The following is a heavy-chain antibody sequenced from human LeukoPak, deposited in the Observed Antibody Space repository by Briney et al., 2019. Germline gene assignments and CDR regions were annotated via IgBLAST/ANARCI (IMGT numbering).Heavy chain of an antibody. Sequence: GGSLRLSCEASGFTFSSFDMHWVRQAPGKGLGWVAFVRYDGNIEHYTDSVKGRFTISRDNSKNTLYLQLSSLRAEDTAVYYCAKSRRNYYDSSGYYEPYDSWGQGTLVTVSS. CDR1: GFTFSSFD. V-gene: IGHV3-30*02. D-gene: IGHD3-22*01. CDR2: VRYDGNIE. CDR3: AKSRRNYYDSSGYYEPYDS. J-gene: IGHJ4*02.